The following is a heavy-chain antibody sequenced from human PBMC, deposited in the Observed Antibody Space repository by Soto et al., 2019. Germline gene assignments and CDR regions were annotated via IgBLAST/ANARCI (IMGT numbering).Heavy chain of an antibody. Sequence: LRLSCAASGFTVSSYVMTWVRQAPGKGLEWVSGISGSGGTTYYADSVRGRFTISRDNSKNTLYLQLNDLGAEDTAIYYCAKDYDYGDSLPFDYWGQGTLVTVSS. CDR3: AKDYDYGDSLPFDY. CDR1: GFTVSSYV. J-gene: IGHJ4*02. CDR2: ISGSGGTT. V-gene: IGHV3-23*01. D-gene: IGHD4-17*01.